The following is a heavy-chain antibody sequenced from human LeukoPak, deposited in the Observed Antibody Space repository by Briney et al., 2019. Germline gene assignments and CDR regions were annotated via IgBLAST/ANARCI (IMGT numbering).Heavy chain of an antibody. D-gene: IGHD2-21*02. CDR2: IYYSGST. J-gene: IGHJ1*01. Sequence: SKTLSLTCTVSGASITSYYWSWIRQPPGKALEWIGYIYYSGSTNYNPSLKSRVTISVDTSKNQFSLKLRSVTAADTAVYYCASEVVTSIEYFQHWGQGTLVTVSA. CDR3: ASEVVTSIEYFQH. CDR1: GASITSYY. V-gene: IGHV4-59*01.